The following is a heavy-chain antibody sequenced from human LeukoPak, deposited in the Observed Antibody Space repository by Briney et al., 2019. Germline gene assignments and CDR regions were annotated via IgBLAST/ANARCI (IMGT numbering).Heavy chain of an antibody. CDR3: ARVRGGEYTSSSGGFDY. CDR1: GFTFSSYG. V-gene: IGHV3-30*02. D-gene: IGHD6-6*01. CDR2: IRYDGSNK. Sequence: GGSLRLSCAASGFTFSSYGMHWVRQAPGKGLEGVAFIRYDGSNKYYADPVKGRFTISRDNAKNSLWPQINTLRAEDTAVYYCARVRGGEYTSSSGGFDYWGQGTLVTVSS. J-gene: IGHJ4*02.